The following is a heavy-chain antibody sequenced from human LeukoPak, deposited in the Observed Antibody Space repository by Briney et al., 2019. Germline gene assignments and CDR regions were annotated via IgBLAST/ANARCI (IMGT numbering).Heavy chain of an antibody. J-gene: IGHJ6*02. CDR3: ARVPVRGVIITYGMDV. D-gene: IGHD3-10*02. CDR2: TYYSGST. Sequence: SETLSLTCTVSGGSISSYYWSWIRQPPGKGLEWIGYTYYSGSTNYNPSLKSRVTISVDTSKNQFSLKLSSVTAADTAVYYCARVPVRGVIITYGMDVWGQGTTVTVSS. V-gene: IGHV4-59*01. CDR1: GGSISSYY.